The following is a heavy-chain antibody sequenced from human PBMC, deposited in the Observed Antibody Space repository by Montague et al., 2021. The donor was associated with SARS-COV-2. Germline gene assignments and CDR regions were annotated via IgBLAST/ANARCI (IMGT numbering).Heavy chain of an antibody. J-gene: IGHJ5*02. Sequence: CAISGDSVSSNSAAWNWIRQSPSRGLEWLGRTYYRSKRYNDYAVSVKSRITINPDTSKNQFSLQLNSVTPEDTAVYYCARGDPYCTNGVCYTGNWFDPWGQGTPVTVSS. V-gene: IGHV6-1*01. CDR2: TYYRSKRYN. CDR3: ARGDPYCTNGVCYTGNWFDP. D-gene: IGHD2-8*01. CDR1: GDSVSSNSAA.